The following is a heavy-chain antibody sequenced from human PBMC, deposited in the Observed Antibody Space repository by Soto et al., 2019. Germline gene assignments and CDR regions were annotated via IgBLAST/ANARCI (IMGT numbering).Heavy chain of an antibody. CDR2: ISGSGGST. J-gene: IGHJ1*01. CDR1: GFTFSSYA. V-gene: IGHV3-23*01. CDR3: AKFSLFGEQRLVPGFGGREYFQH. D-gene: IGHD6-13*01. Sequence: TGGSLRLSCAASGFTFSSYAMSWVRQAPGKGLKWVSAISGSGGSTYYADTVKGRFTISRDNSKNTLYLQMNSLGAEDTAVYYCAKFSLFGEQRLVPGFGGREYFQHWGQGTLVTVSS.